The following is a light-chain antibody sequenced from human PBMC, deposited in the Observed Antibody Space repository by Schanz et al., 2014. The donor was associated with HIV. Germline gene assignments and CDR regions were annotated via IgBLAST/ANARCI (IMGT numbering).Light chain of an antibody. V-gene: IGKV3D-20*02. CDR3: QHRKNWPIT. CDR1: QSLTTNY. J-gene: IGKJ5*01. Sequence: ETVLTQSPGSLSLSPGDRATLSCRASQSLTTNYLAWYQQKLGQAPRLLIYGASSRATGIPDRFSGSGYGTDFTLTISSLEPEDIAVYYCQHRKNWPITFGQGTRLEIK. CDR2: GAS.